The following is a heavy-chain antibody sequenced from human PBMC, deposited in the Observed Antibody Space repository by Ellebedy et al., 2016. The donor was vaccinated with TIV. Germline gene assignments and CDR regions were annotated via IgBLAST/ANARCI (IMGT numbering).Heavy chain of an antibody. CDR2: IQHSGST. V-gene: IGHV4-34*01. CDR1: GGSFSGDF. CDR3: AGHPVDFDF. Sequence: SETLSLTXAVYGGSFSGDFWTWVRQPPGKGLEWIGEIQHSGSTNYNPSLKNRVTMSVDTSKHQFSLNLSSVTAADTTVYYCAGHPVDFDFWGQGTLVTVSS. J-gene: IGHJ4*02.